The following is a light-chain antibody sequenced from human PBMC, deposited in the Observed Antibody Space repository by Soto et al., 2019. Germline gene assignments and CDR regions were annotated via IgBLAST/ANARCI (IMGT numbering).Light chain of an antibody. CDR2: DNN. CDR1: SSNIGNNY. V-gene: IGLV1-51*01. CDR3: GTWDSRLSAVV. Sequence: QSVLTQPPSVFAAPGQKVTISCSGSSSNIGNNYVSWYQQLPGTAPKLLIYDNNKRPSGIPDRFSGSKSGTSATLGITGLQTGDEADYYCGTWDSRLSAVVFGGGTKVTVL. J-gene: IGLJ2*01.